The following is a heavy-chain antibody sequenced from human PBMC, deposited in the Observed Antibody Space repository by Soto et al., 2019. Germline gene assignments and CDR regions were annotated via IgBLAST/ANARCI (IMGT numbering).Heavy chain of an antibody. D-gene: IGHD3-3*01. CDR3: AKTKKVRFLEWSPYYYYGMDV. CDR2: ISGSGGST. J-gene: IGHJ6*02. V-gene: IGHV3-23*01. Sequence: GGSLRLSCAASGFTFSSYAMSWVRQAPGKGLGWVSAISGSGGSTYYADSVKGRFTISRDNSKNTLYLQMNSLRAKDTAVYYCAKTKKVRFLEWSPYYYYGMDVWGQGTTVTVSS. CDR1: GFTFSSYA.